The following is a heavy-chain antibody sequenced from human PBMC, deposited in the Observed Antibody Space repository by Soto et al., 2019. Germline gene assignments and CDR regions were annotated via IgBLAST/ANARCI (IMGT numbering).Heavy chain of an antibody. CDR2: INYRGTT. D-gene: IGHD4-4*01. J-gene: IGHJ4*02. V-gene: IGHV4-39*02. CDR1: GGSIISCDYY. Sequence: SETLSLTCTVSGGSIISCDYYWSWIRHPPGEGLQWIGSINYRGTTYYHPSFDSRVTISVDTSKNQFSLKLYSVTAADTAVYYCAKEIGHSKHFDYWGQGTLVTVSS. CDR3: AKEIGHSKHFDY.